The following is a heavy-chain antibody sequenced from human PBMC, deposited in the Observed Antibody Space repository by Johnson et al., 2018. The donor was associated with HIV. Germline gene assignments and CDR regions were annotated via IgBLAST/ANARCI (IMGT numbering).Heavy chain of an antibody. J-gene: IGHJ3*01. V-gene: IGHV3-20*04. CDR2: INWNGGST. D-gene: IGHD3-22*01. CDR3: ARGSTMRVSAFDL. CDR1: GFTFDDYG. Sequence: VQLVESGGGLVQPGRSLRLSCAASGFTFDDYGMSWVRQAPGKGLEWVSGINWNGGSTGYADSVKGRFTISRDNAKNSLYLQMNSLRTEDTAVYYCARGSTMRVSAFDLWGQGTMVTVSS.